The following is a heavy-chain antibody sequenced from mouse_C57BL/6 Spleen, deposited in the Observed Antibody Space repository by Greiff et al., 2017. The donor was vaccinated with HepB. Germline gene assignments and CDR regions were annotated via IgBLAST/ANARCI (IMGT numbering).Heavy chain of an antibody. J-gene: IGHJ4*01. CDR3: ARTYYCGSSYNYYAMDY. V-gene: IGHV1-54*01. Sequence: VQLQQSGAELVRPGTSVKVSCKASGYAFTNYLIEWVKQRPGQGLEWIGVINPGSGGTNYNEKFKGKATLTADKSSSTAYMQLSSLTSEDTAVYFCARTYYCGSSYNYYAMDYWGHRTSVTVSS. D-gene: IGHD1-1*01. CDR2: INPGSGGT. CDR1: GYAFTNYL.